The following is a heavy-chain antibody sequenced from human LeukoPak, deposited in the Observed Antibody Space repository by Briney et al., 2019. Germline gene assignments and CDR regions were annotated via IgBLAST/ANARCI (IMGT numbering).Heavy chain of an antibody. CDR3: AKTGTPWYYFDY. D-gene: IGHD6-13*01. J-gene: IGHJ4*02. Sequence: GGSLRLSCAASGFKFGDYAMSWVRQAPGKGLEWVSVISGSGDSTYYADSVKGRFTISRDNSKNTLYLQMNSLRAEDTAVYYCAKTGTPWYYFDYWGQGTLVTVSS. CDR1: GFKFGDYA. CDR2: ISGSGDST. V-gene: IGHV3-23*01.